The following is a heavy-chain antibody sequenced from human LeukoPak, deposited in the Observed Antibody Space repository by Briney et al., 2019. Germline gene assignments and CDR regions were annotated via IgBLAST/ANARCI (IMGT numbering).Heavy chain of an antibody. J-gene: IGHJ4*02. Sequence: GGFLRLSCAASGFTYSSYAKHWVRQAPGKGLAWVAVLSDDGSNKYYADSVKGRFTISRDNSKNTLYLQMNSLRAEDTAAYYCARGLRYYYDSSGKRAIDYWGQGTLVTVSS. V-gene: IGHV3-30-3*01. CDR2: LSDDGSNK. CDR1: GFTYSSYA. D-gene: IGHD3-22*01. CDR3: ARGLRYYYDSSGKRAIDY.